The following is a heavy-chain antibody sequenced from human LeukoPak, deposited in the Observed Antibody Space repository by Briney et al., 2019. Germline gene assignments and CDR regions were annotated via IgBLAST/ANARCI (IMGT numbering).Heavy chain of an antibody. J-gene: IGHJ6*02. Sequence: GGSLRLSCAASGCTFSSYSMNWVRQAPGKGLEWVSSISSSSTSIYYADSVKGRFTNSRDNTMNSLYLQMNSLRAEDTAVYYCATVPADYYYYGLDVWGQGTTVTVSS. CDR1: GCTFSSYS. V-gene: IGHV3-21*01. D-gene: IGHD2-2*01. CDR3: ATVPADYYYYGLDV. CDR2: ISSSSTSI.